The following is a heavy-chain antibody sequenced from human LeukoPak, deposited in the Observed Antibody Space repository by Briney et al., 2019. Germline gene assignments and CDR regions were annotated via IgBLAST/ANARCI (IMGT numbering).Heavy chain of an antibody. CDR3: ARWDSSGFASYFDY. CDR2: ISAYNGNT. V-gene: IGHV1-18*01. J-gene: IGHJ4*02. Sequence: GASVKVSCKASGYTFSSYGISWVRQAPGQGLEWMGWISAYNGNTNFAQKFQGRVTMTTDTSTSTAYMELRSLTSDDTAVYYCARWDSSGFASYFDYWGQGTLVTVSS. CDR1: GYTFSSYG. D-gene: IGHD3-22*01.